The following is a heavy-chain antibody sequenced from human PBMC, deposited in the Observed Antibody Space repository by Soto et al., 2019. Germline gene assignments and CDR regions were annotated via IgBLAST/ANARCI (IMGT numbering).Heavy chain of an antibody. Sequence: QVQLVQSGAEVKKPGASVKVSCKASGYTFTSYDINWVRQATGQGLEWMGWMNPNRGNTGYAQKFQGRVTMTRNTSISTAYMELSSRRSEDTDVYYCASGGPGSGYDSSDYWGQGNLVTVAS. V-gene: IGHV1-8*01. CDR3: ASGGPGSGYDSSDY. CDR1: GYTFTSYD. CDR2: MNPNRGNT. J-gene: IGHJ4*02. D-gene: IGHD5-12*01.